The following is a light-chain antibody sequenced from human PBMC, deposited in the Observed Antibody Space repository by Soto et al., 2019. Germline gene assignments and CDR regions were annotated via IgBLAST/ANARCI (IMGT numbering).Light chain of an antibody. V-gene: IGKV3-20*01. J-gene: IGKJ1*01. Sequence: EIVLTQSPVTLSLSPAYRSTLSCSASETVTGNYFAWFQQKPGQAPRLLIYGASNRATGIPHRFSGSGSGTDFTLTISRLEPEDFAMYHCQYYGTSPAFGQGTKVDIK. CDR2: GAS. CDR3: QYYGTSPA. CDR1: ETVTGNY.